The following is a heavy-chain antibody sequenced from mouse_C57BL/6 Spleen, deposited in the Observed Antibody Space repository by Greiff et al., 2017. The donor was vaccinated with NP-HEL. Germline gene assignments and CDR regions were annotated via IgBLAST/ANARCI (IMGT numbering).Heavy chain of an antibody. J-gene: IGHJ3*01. CDR2: INPSSGYT. D-gene: IGHD1-1*01. CDR3: AFDYYGSFAY. Sequence: VQLQESGAELARPGASVKMSCKASGYTFTSYTMHWVKQRPGQGLEWIGYINPSSGYTKYNQKFKDKATLTADKSSSTAYMQLSSLTSEDSAVYYCAFDYYGSFAYWGQGTLVTVSA. CDR1: GYTFTSYT. V-gene: IGHV1-4*01.